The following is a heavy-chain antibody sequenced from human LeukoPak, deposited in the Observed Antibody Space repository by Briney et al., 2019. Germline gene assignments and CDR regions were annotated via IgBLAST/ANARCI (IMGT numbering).Heavy chain of an antibody. D-gene: IGHD2-2*01. CDR3: ASLGYCSSTSCQEYYFDY. J-gene: IGHJ4*02. CDR1: GYTFTGYY. V-gene: IGHV1-2*02. Sequence: ASVKVSCKASGYTFTGYYMHWVRQAPGQGLEWMGWINPNSGGTNYAQKFQGRVTMTRDTSISTAYMELSRLRSDDTAVYYCASLGYCSSTSCQEYYFDYWGQGTLVTVSP. CDR2: INPNSGGT.